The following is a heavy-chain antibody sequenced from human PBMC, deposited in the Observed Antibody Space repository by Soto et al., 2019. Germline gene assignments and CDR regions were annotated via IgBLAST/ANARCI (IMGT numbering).Heavy chain of an antibody. CDR1: GGSFSGYY. D-gene: IGHD2-2*01. CDR3: ARGGLSRYCSSTSCYRRKRVAEHYGMDV. V-gene: IGHV4-34*01. Sequence: SETLSLTCAVYGGSFSGYYWSWIRQPPGKGLEWIGGINHSGSTNYNPSLKSRVTISVDTSKNQFSLKLSSVTAADTAVYYCARGGLSRYCSSTSCYRRKRVAEHYGMDVWGQGTTVTVSS. J-gene: IGHJ6*02. CDR2: INHSGST.